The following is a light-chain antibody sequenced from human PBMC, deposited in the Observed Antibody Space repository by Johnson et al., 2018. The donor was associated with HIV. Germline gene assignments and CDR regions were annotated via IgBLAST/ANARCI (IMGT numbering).Light chain of an antibody. Sequence: QSVLTQPPSVSAAPGQKVTIFCSGSSSNIGNNYVSWYQQLPGTAPKLLIYENNKRPSGIPDRFSGSKSGTSATLGITGLQTGDEDDYYCGTWDSSPSTYVSGTGTKVTVL. CDR2: ENN. CDR3: GTWDSSPSTYV. J-gene: IGLJ1*01. V-gene: IGLV1-51*02. CDR1: SSNIGNNY.